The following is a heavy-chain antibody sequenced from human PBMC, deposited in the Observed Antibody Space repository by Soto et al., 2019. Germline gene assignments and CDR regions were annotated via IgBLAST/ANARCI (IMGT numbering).Heavy chain of an antibody. V-gene: IGHV3-48*01. J-gene: IGHJ4*02. Sequence: GGSLRLSCAASGFTFSSYSMNWVRQAPGKGLEWVSYISSSSSTIYYADSVKGRFTISRDNAKNSLYLQMNSLRAEDTAVYYCAREATVETGTTDGIFFDYWGQGTLVTVSS. CDR2: ISSSSSTI. CDR1: GFTFSSYS. D-gene: IGHD1-1*01. CDR3: AREATVETGTTDGIFFDY.